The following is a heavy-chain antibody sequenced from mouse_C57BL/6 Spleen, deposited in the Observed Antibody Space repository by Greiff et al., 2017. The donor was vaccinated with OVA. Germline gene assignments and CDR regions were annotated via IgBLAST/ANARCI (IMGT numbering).Heavy chain of an antibody. D-gene: IGHD1-1*01. CDR3: ARPPPEYYGSSCEYFDV. Sequence: EVKLVESGGGLVKPGGSLKLSCAASGFTFSSYTMSWVRQTPEKRLEWVATISGGGGNTYYPDSVKGRSTISRDNAKNTPYLQMSSLRSEDTALYDCARPPPEYYGSSCEYFDVWGTGTTVTVSS. CDR1: GFTFSSYT. J-gene: IGHJ1*03. V-gene: IGHV5-9*01. CDR2: ISGGGGNT.